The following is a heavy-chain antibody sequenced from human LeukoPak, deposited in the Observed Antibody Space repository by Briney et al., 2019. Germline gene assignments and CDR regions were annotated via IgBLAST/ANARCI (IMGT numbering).Heavy chain of an antibody. D-gene: IGHD1-26*01. Sequence: GRSLRLSCAASGFTFSRYWMHWVRQSPGKGLVWVSRINSDGSSTSYADSVKGRFTISRDNAKNTLYLQMDSLRAEDTAVYYCARSGLAQPSIWGQGTLVTVSS. CDR2: INSDGSST. J-gene: IGHJ4*02. V-gene: IGHV3-74*01. CDR3: ARSGLAQPSI. CDR1: GFTFSRYW.